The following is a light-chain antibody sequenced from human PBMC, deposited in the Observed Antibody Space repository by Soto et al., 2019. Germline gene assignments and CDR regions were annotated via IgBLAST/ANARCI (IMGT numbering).Light chain of an antibody. CDR2: TLS. Sequence: DIVMTQTPLSLPVTPGEPASISCRSSQSLLDSDDGNTYLDWYLQKPGQSPQLLIYTLSYRASGGADRFCGSGSCTYCTLIISRVEAEGVGVYYCMQRIKLPTFGQVTKLEIK. CDR1: QSLLDSDDGNTY. J-gene: IGKJ2*01. CDR3: MQRIKLPT. V-gene: IGKV2-40*01.